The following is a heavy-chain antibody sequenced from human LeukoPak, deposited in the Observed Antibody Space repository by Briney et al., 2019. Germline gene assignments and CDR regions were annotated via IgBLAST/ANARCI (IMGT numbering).Heavy chain of an antibody. Sequence: GGSLRLSCAASGFTFSSYSMNWVRQAPGKGLEWVSYISSSSRTIYYADSVKGRFTISRDNAKNSLYLQMNSLRAEDTAVYYCARGNYDSSGYYLLIFDYWGQGTLVTVSS. CDR1: GFTFSSYS. D-gene: IGHD3-22*01. V-gene: IGHV3-48*01. J-gene: IGHJ4*02. CDR3: ARGNYDSSGYYLLIFDY. CDR2: ISSSSRTI.